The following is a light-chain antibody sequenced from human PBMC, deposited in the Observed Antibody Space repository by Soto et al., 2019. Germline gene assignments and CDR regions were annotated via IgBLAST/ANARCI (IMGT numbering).Light chain of an antibody. CDR2: EGT. V-gene: IGLV2-23*03. J-gene: IGLJ1*01. CDR1: SSDVGTYNL. Sequence: QSALTQPASVSGSPGQSSTIACTGPSSDVGTYNLVSWYQQHPDKAPKVILYEGTKRPSGVSPRFSGSQSGNTASLTISGLQAEDEAVYFCYSFAGSNTFSYVFGPGTKVTVL. CDR3: YSFAGSNTFSYV.